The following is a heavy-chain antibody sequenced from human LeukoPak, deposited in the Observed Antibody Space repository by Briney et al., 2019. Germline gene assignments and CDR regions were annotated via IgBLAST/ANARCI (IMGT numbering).Heavy chain of an antibody. D-gene: IGHD1-26*01. V-gene: IGHV4-39*07. CDR3: ARDVVGATTLGAFDI. CDR2: IYYSGST. CDR1: GGSISSSSYY. J-gene: IGHJ3*02. Sequence: PSETLSLTCTVSGGSISSSSYYWGWIRQPPGKGLEWIGSIYYSGSTYYNPSLKSRVTMSVDTSKNQFSLKLSSVTAADTAVYYCARDVVGATTLGAFDIWGQGTMVTVSS.